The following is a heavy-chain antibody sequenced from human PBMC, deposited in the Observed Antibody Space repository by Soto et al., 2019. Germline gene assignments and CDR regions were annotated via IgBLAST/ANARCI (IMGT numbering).Heavy chain of an antibody. V-gene: IGHV3-21*01. Sequence: GGSLRLSCAASGFTFISYSMNWFLHSPGKGLEWVSSISSSSSYIYYADSVKGRFTISRDNAKNSLYLQMNSLRAEDTAVYYCARDMRWSGYYEGDYYYYGMDVWGQGTTVTVSS. CDR2: ISSSSSYI. CDR1: GFTFISYS. D-gene: IGHD3-3*01. CDR3: ARDMRWSGYYEGDYYYYGMDV. J-gene: IGHJ6*02.